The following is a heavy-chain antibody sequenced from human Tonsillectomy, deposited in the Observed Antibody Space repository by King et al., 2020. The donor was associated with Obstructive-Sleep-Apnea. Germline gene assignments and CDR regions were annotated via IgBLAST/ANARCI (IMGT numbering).Heavy chain of an antibody. V-gene: IGHV7-4-1*02. CDR1: GYPFTNLG. D-gene: IGHD1-20*01. Sequence: QLVQSGSELKKPGASVKVSCKASGYPFTNLGINWVRQAPGQVLELRGGITTDTGNPRYVQGFTGRFVFSLYTSVNTAYLQVSSLKPGDTAVYYCARVISGTHFDYWGQGALVTVSS. CDR2: ITTDTGNP. J-gene: IGHJ4*02. CDR3: ARVISGTHFDY.